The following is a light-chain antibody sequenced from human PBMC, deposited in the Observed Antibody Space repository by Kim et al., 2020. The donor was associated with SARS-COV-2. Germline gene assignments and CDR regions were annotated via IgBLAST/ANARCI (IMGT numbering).Light chain of an antibody. V-gene: IGLV2-11*01. J-gene: IGLJ2*01. CDR3: CSYAGRYTLL. CDR2: DVS. CDR1: SSDVGAYNY. Sequence: QSALTQPRSVSGSPGQSVTISCTGTSSDVGAYNYVSWYQQHPGKAPKLLIYDVSKRPSGVPDRFSGSKSGNTASLTISGLQAEDEADYYCCSYAGRYTLLFGGGTQLTV.